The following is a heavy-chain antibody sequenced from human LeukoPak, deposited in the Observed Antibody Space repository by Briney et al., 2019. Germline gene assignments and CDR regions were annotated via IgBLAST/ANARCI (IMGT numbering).Heavy chain of an antibody. CDR2: ITGSGSTT. D-gene: IGHD2-15*01. J-gene: IGHJ4*02. CDR3: AKQIVVVTAGMNYFDN. V-gene: IGHV3-23*01. Sequence: GGSLRLSCAAAGFTFSSFAMNWVRQAPGKGLEWVSTITGSGSTTFYADSVKGRFTISRDNSKKTLFLQMNSLRAEDTAVYFCAKQIVVVTAGMNYFDNWVQGTLVTVSS. CDR1: GFTFSSFA.